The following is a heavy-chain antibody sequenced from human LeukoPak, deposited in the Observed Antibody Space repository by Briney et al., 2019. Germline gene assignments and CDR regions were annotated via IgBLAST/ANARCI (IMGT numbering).Heavy chain of an antibody. J-gene: IGHJ4*02. CDR1: GGSISSYY. Sequence: SETLSLTCTVSGGSISSYYWGWIRQPPGKGLEWIGNVYYSGSTYYTPSLKSRVTISVDTSKNQFSLSLSSVTAADTAVYYCARAGITWPHYYFDYWGQGTQVTVSS. CDR2: VYYSGST. CDR3: ARAGITWPHYYFDY. V-gene: IGHV4-39*01.